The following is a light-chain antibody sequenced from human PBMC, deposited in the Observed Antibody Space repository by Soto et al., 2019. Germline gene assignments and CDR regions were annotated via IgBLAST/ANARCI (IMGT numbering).Light chain of an antibody. V-gene: IGLV2-8*01. CDR2: EVS. CDR1: SSDVGGYNY. CDR3: SSYAGSNNFPYV. J-gene: IGLJ1*01. Sequence: QSVLTQPPSASGSPVQSVTLSCTGTSSDVGGYNYVAWYQQHPGKAPKLMIYEVSKRPSGVPDRFSGSKSGNTASLTVSGLQAEDEADYYCSSYAGSNNFPYVFGTGTKVTVL.